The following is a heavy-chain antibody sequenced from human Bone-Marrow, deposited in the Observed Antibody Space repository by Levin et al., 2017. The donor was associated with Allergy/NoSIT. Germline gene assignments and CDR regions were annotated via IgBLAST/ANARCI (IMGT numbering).Heavy chain of an antibody. CDR2: IKQDGSEK. CDR1: GFTFSNYW. Sequence: GESLKISCAASGFTFSNYWMTWVRQAPGKGLEWVANIKQDGSEKYYVDSVKGRFTISRDNAKNSLYLQMNSLRAEDTAVYYCARHGNYLYYWGHGTLVTVSS. D-gene: IGHD1-7*01. CDR3: ARHGNYLYY. J-gene: IGHJ4*01. V-gene: IGHV3-7*01.